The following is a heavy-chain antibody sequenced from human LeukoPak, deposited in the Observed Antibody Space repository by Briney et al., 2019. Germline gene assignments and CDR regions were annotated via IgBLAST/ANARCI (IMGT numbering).Heavy chain of an antibody. CDR3: ASRLSSAYYYMDV. CDR1: GGTFGSYA. CDR2: IIPIFGTA. J-gene: IGHJ6*03. D-gene: IGHD2/OR15-2a*01. V-gene: IGHV1-69*05. Sequence: GSSVKVSCKASGGTFGSYAISWVRQAPGQGLEWMGGIIPIFGTANYAQKFQGRVTITTDESTSTAYMELSSLRSGDTAVYYCASRLSSAYYYMDVWGKGTTVTVSS.